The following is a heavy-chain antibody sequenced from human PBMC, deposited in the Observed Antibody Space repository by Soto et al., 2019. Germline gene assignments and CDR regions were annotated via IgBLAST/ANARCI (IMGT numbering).Heavy chain of an antibody. CDR2: IYYSGST. J-gene: IGHJ5*02. Sequence: SETLSLTCTVSGGSISSYYWSWIRQPPGKGLEWSGYIYYSGSTNYNPSLKSRVTISVDTSKNQFSLKLSSVTAADTAVYYCARVDYYDTSFDPWGQGTLVTVSS. CDR1: GGSISSYY. V-gene: IGHV4-59*01. D-gene: IGHD3-22*01. CDR3: ARVDYYDTSFDP.